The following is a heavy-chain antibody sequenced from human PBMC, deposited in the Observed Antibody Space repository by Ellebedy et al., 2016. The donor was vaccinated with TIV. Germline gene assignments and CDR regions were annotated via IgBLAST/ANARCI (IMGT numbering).Heavy chain of an antibody. CDR3: ARDGAVTTVFDY. CDR2: INPNSGGT. D-gene: IGHD4-17*01. J-gene: IGHJ4*02. CDR1: GYTFTAYY. Sequence: AASVKVSCKASGYTFTAYYIHWARQAPGQGLEWMGWINPNSGGTNNARKFQGWVTMTRDTSISTAYMELSRLRSDDTAVYYCARDGAVTTVFDYWGQGTLVTVSS. V-gene: IGHV1-2*04.